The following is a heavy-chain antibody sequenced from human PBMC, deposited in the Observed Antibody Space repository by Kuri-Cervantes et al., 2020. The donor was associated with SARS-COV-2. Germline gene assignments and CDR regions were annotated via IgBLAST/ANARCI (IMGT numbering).Heavy chain of an antibody. D-gene: IGHD2-8*01. J-gene: IGHJ4*02. V-gene: IGHV3-15*07. CDR2: IKNKDQGYTT. Sequence: GESLKISCAAYGFTFSNAWMNWVRQAPGKGLEWVGRIKNKDQGYTTYYAASVKGRFTISRDDSKDSLYLQLNSLKSEDTALYYCSRAGPGVSWDFWGQGTLVTVSS. CDR3: SRAGPGVSWDF. CDR1: GFTFSNAW.